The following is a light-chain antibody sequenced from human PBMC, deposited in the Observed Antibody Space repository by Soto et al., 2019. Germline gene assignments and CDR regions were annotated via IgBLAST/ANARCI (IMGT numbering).Light chain of an antibody. Sequence: ESVLTQSPGTLSLSPGERATLSCRASQSVRSSYLAWYQQNPGQAPRLLIYGASSRATGIPDRFSGSGSGTDFTLTISRLEPEDFAVYYCQQFGSPPLTFGGGTKVDIK. CDR2: GAS. CDR1: QSVRSSY. CDR3: QQFGSPPLT. J-gene: IGKJ4*01. V-gene: IGKV3-20*01.